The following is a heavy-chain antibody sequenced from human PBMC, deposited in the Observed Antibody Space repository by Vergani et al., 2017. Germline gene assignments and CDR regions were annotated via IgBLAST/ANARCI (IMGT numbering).Heavy chain of an antibody. Sequence: QVQLVQSGAEVKKPGSSVKVSCKASGGTFSSYAISWVRQAPGQGLEWMGGIIPIFGTANYAQKFQGRVTITADKSTSTAYMELSSLRSEDTAVYYCAGSSMVGSYSPYYYYGMDVWGQGTTVTVSS. J-gene: IGHJ6*02. CDR1: GGTFSSYA. D-gene: IGHD3-10*01. V-gene: IGHV1-69*06. CDR2: IIPIFGTA. CDR3: AGSSMVGSYSPYYYYGMDV.